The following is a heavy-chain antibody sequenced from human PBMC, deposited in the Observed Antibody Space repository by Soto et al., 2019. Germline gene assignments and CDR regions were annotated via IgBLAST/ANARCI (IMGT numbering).Heavy chain of an antibody. J-gene: IGHJ6*03. CDR3: ARDLRGNYDFWSGYYPTSFYYYMDV. Sequence: SQTLALTCAISGDSGSSNSAAWNWIRQSPSRGLEWLGRTYYRSKWYNDYAVSVKSRITINPDTSKNQFSLQLNSVTPEDTAVYYCARDLRGNYDFWSGYYPTSFYYYMDVWGKGTTVTVSS. D-gene: IGHD3-3*01. CDR1: GDSGSSNSAA. CDR2: TYYRSKWYN. V-gene: IGHV6-1*01.